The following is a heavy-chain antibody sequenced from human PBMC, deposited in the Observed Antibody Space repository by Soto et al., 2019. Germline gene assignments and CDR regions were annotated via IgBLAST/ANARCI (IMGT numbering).Heavy chain of an antibody. Sequence: ASVKVSCKASGYTFTSYGISWVRQAPGQGLEWMGWISAYNGNTNYAQKLQGRVTMTTDTSTSTAYMELRSLRSEDTAVYYCARVGDYYDFWSGYSDFDYWGQGTLVTVSS. CDR1: GYTFTSYG. V-gene: IGHV1-18*01. CDR3: ARVGDYYDFWSGYSDFDY. D-gene: IGHD3-3*01. CDR2: ISAYNGNT. J-gene: IGHJ4*02.